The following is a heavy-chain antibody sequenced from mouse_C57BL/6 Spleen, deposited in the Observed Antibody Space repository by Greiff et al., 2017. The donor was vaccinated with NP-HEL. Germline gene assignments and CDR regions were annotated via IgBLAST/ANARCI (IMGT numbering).Heavy chain of an antibody. CDR3: ARSQYYGSSWYFEV. J-gene: IGHJ1*03. Sequence: QVQLQQSGAELVKPGASVKLSCKASGYTFTSYWMPWVKQRPGQGLEWIGMIHPNSGSTNYNEKFKSKATLTVDKSSSTAYMQLSSLTSEDSAVYYCARSQYYGSSWYFEVWGTGTTVTVSS. V-gene: IGHV1-64*01. CDR1: GYTFTSYW. CDR2: IHPNSGST. D-gene: IGHD1-1*01.